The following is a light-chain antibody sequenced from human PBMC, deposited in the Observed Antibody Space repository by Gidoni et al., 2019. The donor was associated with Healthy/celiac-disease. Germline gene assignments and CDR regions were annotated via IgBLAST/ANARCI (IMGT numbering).Light chain of an antibody. CDR1: QSISSN. Sequence: EIVMTQSPATLSVSPGESATLSCRASQSISSNLAWYHQKPGQAPRLLIYGASTRATGIPARFSGSGSGTEFTLTISSLQSEDFAVYYCQQYNNWPPWTFGQGTKLEIK. CDR3: QQYNNWPPWT. CDR2: GAS. V-gene: IGKV3-15*01. J-gene: IGKJ2*02.